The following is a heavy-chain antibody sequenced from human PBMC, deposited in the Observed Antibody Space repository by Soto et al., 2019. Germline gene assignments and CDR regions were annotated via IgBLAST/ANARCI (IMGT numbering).Heavy chain of an antibody. J-gene: IGHJ4*02. Sequence: GGSLRLSCAASGFTFSSYSMNWVRQAPGKGLEWVAVISYDGSNKYYADSVEGRFTISRDNSKNTLYLQMNSLRSEDTAVYYCAKLSQQLVFDYWGQGTLVTVSS. CDR3: AKLSQQLVFDY. CDR1: GFTFSSYS. CDR2: ISYDGSNK. V-gene: IGHV3-30*18. D-gene: IGHD6-13*01.